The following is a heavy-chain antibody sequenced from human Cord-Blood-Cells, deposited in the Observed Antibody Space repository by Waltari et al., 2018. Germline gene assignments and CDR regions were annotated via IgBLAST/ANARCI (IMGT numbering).Heavy chain of an antibody. CDR1: GYTFTGYY. D-gene: IGHD2-2*01. J-gene: IGHJ4*02. Sequence: QVQLVQSGAEVKKPGASVKVSCKASGYTFTGYYIPWVRQAPGQGLEWMGWINPNSGGTNYAQKFQGRVTMTRDTSISTAYMELSRLRSDDTAVYYCARVGICSSTSCYFDYWGQGTLVTVSS. V-gene: IGHV1-2*02. CDR2: INPNSGGT. CDR3: ARVGICSSTSCYFDY.